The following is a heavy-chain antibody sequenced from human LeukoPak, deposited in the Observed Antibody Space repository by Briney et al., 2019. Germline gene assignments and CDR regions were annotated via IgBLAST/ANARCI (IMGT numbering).Heavy chain of an antibody. V-gene: IGHV3-23*01. D-gene: IGHD6-19*01. J-gene: IGHJ3*02. Sequence: GGSLRLSCGASGFTFSRYAMSWVRQAPGKGLQWVSQIDGSGGAIYYADSVRGRFTISRDNSKSTLFLEMNSLRAEDTAVYYCARDRGSSGWYMFGDAFDIWGQGTMVTVSS. CDR2: IDGSGGAI. CDR3: ARDRGSSGWYMFGDAFDI. CDR1: GFTFSRYA.